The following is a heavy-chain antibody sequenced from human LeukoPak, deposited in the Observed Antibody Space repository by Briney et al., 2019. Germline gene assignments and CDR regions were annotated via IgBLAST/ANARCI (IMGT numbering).Heavy chain of an antibody. CDR3: ATLVDAWNNSP. CDR2: ISAYNGNT. D-gene: IGHD1/OR15-1a*01. V-gene: IGHV1-18*01. CDR1: GYTFTSYG. J-gene: IGHJ5*02. Sequence: ASVKVSCKASGYTFTSYGISWVRQAPGQGLEWMGWISAYNGNTNYAQKLQGRVTMTTDTSTSTAYMELRSLRSEDTAVYYCATLVDAWNNSPWGQGTLVTVSS.